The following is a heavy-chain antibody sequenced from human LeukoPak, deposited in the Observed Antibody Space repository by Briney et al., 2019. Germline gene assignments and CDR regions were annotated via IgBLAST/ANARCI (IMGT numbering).Heavy chain of an antibody. D-gene: IGHD1-7*01. V-gene: IGHV3-73*01. CDR1: GFTFSGSA. CDR2: IRSKANSYST. CDR3: TRRKTGTTDDY. J-gene: IGHJ4*02. Sequence: GGSLRLSXAASGFTFSGSAMHWVRQASGKGLEWVGRIRSKANSYSTAYAASVKGRFTISRDDSKNTAYLQMNSLKTEDTAVYYCTRRKTGTTDDYWGQGTLVTVSS.